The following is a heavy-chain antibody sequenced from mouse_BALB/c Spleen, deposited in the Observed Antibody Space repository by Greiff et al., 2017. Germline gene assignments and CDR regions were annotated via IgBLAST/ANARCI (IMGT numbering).Heavy chain of an antibody. CDR2: IWSGGST. CDR1: GFSLTSYG. D-gene: IGHD1-1*01. Sequence: VKLVESGPGLVQPSQSLSITCTVSGFSLTSYGVHWVRQSPGKGLEWLGVIWSGGSTDYNAAFISRLSISKDNSKSQVFFKMNSLQANDTAIYYCARNAVYWFAYWGQGTLVTVSA. J-gene: IGHJ3*01. V-gene: IGHV2-2*02. CDR3: ARNAVYWFAY.